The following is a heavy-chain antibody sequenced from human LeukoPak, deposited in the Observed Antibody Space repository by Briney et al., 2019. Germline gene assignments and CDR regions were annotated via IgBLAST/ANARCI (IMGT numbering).Heavy chain of an antibody. V-gene: IGHV4-59*01. CDR1: GGSISSYY. Sequence: SETLSLTCAVYGGSISSYYWSWIRQPPGKGLEWIGYIYYSGSTNCNPSLKSRVTISVDTSKNQFSLKLSPVTAADTAVYYCAREAAAGTIDYWGQGTLVTVSS. CDR3: AREAAAGTIDY. D-gene: IGHD6-13*01. J-gene: IGHJ4*02. CDR2: IYYSGST.